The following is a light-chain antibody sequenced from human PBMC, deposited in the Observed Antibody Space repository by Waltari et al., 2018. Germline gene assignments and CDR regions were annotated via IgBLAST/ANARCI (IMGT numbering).Light chain of an antibody. Sequence: DDVMNPSPDPVAVSPGERATIHCKANQNILSSSDNKYYVGWYQQKPEQPPMLLISWASTRESGVPDRFSGSGSGTDFTLTISSLQAEDVAVYYCQQCYHLPSFGGGTRVEIK. J-gene: IGKJ4*01. CDR3: QQCYHLPS. CDR2: WAS. V-gene: IGKV4-1*01. CDR1: QNILSSSDNKYY.